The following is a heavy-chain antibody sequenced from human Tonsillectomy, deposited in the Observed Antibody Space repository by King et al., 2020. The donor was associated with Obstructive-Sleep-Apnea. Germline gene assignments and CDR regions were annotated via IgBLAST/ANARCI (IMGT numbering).Heavy chain of an antibody. CDR2: ISYDGSNK. CDR3: AKREVGATGVDY. J-gene: IGHJ4*02. CDR1: GFTFSSYG. Sequence: VQLVESGGGVVQPGRSLRLSCAASGFTFSSYGMHWVRQAPGKGLEWVAVISYDGSNKYYADSVKGRFTISRDNSKNTLYLQMNSLRAEDTAVYYCAKREVGATGVDYWGQGTLVTVSS. V-gene: IGHV3-30*18. D-gene: IGHD1-26*01.